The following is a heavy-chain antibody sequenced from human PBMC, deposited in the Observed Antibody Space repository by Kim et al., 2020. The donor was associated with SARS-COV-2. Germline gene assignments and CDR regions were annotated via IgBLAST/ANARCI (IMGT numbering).Heavy chain of an antibody. CDR3: AKASIAAAGGAAWFDP. V-gene: IGHV3-23*01. J-gene: IGHJ5*02. D-gene: IGHD6-13*01. CDR1: GFTFSSYA. CDR2: ISGSGGST. Sequence: GGSLRLSCAASGFTFSSYAMSWVRQAPGKGLEWVSAISGSGGSTYYADSVKGRFTISRDNSKNTLYLQMNSLRAEDTAVYYCAKASIAAAGGAAWFDPWGQGTLVTVSS.